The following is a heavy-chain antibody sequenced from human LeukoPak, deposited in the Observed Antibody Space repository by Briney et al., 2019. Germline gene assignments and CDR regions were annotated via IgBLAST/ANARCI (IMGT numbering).Heavy chain of an antibody. CDR1: GGSFSGYY. CDR2: VSHSGST. D-gene: IGHD3-9*01. Sequence: SETLSLTCAVYGGSFSGYYWSWIRQPPGKGLEWIGEVSHSGSTNYNPSLKSRVTISVDTSKNQFSLKLTSVTAADAALYYCARVLTGYSEGSIDYWGQGILVTASS. J-gene: IGHJ4*02. V-gene: IGHV4-34*01. CDR3: ARVLTGYSEGSIDY.